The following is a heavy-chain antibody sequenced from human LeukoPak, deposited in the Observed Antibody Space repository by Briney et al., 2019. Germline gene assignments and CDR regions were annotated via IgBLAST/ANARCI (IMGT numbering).Heavy chain of an antibody. V-gene: IGHV1-69*05. CDR3: ARRGSYLSAFDI. CDR2: IIPIFGTA. D-gene: IGHD1-26*01. Sequence: SVKVSCKASGYTFTGYYMHWVRQAPGQGLEWMGGIIPIFGTANYAQKFQGRVTITTDESTSTAYMELSSLRSEDTAVYYCARRGSYLSAFDIWGQGTMVTVSS. J-gene: IGHJ3*02. CDR1: GYTFTGYY.